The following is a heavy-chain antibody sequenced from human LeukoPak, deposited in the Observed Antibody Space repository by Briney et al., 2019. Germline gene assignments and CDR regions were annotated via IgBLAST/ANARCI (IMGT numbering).Heavy chain of an antibody. Sequence: SETLSLTCALSGYSITSGYYWGWIRQPPGKGLDWTGSISHSGSTYYNPSLRSRVTISIDTSKNQFSLRLNSVTATDTAVYHCARVGGYSYGNYYFNYWGQGTLVTVSS. V-gene: IGHV4-38-2*01. CDR1: GYSITSGYY. CDR3: ARVGGYSYGNYYFNY. J-gene: IGHJ4*02. D-gene: IGHD5-18*01. CDR2: ISHSGST.